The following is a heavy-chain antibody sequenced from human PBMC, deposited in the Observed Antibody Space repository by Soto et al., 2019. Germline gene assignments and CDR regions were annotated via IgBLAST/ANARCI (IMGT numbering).Heavy chain of an antibody. V-gene: IGHV5-10-1*01. Sequence: GESLKISCKGSGYSFTSYWISWVRQMPGKGLEWMGRIDPSDSYTNYSPSFQGHVTISADKSISTAYLQWSSLKASDTAMYYCARPRSITMVRGVINDAFGIWGQGTMVTVSS. CDR1: GYSFTSYW. CDR2: IDPSDSYT. CDR3: ARPRSITMVRGVINDAFGI. D-gene: IGHD3-10*01. J-gene: IGHJ3*02.